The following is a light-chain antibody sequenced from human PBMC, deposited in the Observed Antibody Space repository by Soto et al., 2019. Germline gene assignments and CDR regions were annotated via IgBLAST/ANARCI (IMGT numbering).Light chain of an antibody. Sequence: IQLTQSPSSLSASVGDRVAITCRASEGISPYLAWYQEKPGKVPKLLIDTASTLQNGVPSRFSGSGSGTDFTLTISSLQPEDVATYYCLQLKRYPLTFGGGTRVEIK. CDR2: TAS. V-gene: IGKV1-9*01. CDR3: LQLKRYPLT. CDR1: EGISPY. J-gene: IGKJ4*01.